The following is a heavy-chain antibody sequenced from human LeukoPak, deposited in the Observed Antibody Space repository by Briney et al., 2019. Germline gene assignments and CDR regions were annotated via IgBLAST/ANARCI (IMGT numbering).Heavy chain of an antibody. CDR2: IYPGDSDA. D-gene: IGHD3-22*01. V-gene: IGHV5-51*01. Sequence: GESLKIPCKGSGYSFTSYWIGGVRQMPGKGLEWMGIIYPGDSDARYSPSFQGQVTISAGKSISTAYLQWSSLKASDTAMYYCARLYYYDSSGPVDYWGQGTLVTVSS. CDR1: GYSFTSYW. J-gene: IGHJ4*02. CDR3: ARLYYYDSSGPVDY.